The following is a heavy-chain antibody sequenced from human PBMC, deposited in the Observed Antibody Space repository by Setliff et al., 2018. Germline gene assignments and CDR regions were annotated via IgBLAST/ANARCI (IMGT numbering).Heavy chain of an antibody. Sequence: GGSLRLSCAASGFTFSNYEMNWVRQAPGKGLEWVSYINSGGSLIYYADSVKGRFTISRDNAKSSLYLQMNSLRAEDTAFYYCAKDIVRYYFDTRGFDLWGRGTLVTVSS. J-gene: IGHJ2*01. CDR1: GFTFSNYE. V-gene: IGHV3-48*03. CDR3: AKDIVRYYFDTRGFDL. D-gene: IGHD3-22*01. CDR2: INSGGSLI.